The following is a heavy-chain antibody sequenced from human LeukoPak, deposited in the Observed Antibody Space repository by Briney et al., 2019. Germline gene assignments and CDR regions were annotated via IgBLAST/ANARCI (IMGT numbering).Heavy chain of an antibody. Sequence: SETLSLTCSVSGDSISLSFYYWGWIRQPPGKALEWIVSVYYSGTTSYNPSLKSRVTISVDMSKNHFSLRLSSVTAADTAMYYCARGTLYSGWSYYFDYWGQGSQVTVSS. CDR1: GDSISLSFYY. V-gene: IGHV4-39*07. CDR2: VYYSGTT. J-gene: IGHJ4*02. CDR3: ARGTLYSGWSYYFDY. D-gene: IGHD6-19*01.